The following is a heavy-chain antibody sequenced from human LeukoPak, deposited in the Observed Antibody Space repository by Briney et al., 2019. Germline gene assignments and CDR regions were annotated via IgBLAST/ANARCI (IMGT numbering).Heavy chain of an antibody. V-gene: IGHV1-18*04. CDR3: TLGYCSGGSCNDYYYYMDV. D-gene: IGHD2-15*01. CDR1: GYTFTGYF. CDR2: ISAYNGNT. Sequence: ASVKVSCKASGYTFTGYFMHWVRQAPGQGLEWMGWISAYNGNTNYAQKLQGRVTMTTDTSTSTAYMELSSLRSEDTAVYYCTLGYCSGGSCNDYYYYMDVWGKGTTVTISS. J-gene: IGHJ6*03.